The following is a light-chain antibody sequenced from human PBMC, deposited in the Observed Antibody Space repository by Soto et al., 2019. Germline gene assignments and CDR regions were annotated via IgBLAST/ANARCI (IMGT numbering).Light chain of an antibody. CDR1: QDIITW. CDR3: QQSDSFPLT. J-gene: IGKJ3*01. CDR2: SAS. Sequence: DIQMTQSPSYVSASEGDRVTITCRASQDIITWLAWFQQKPGKAPRLLIYSASTLQRGVPSRFSGSGSGTEFTLTINRLQPEDVATYFCQQSDSFPLTFVPGTKVDV. V-gene: IGKV1-12*01.